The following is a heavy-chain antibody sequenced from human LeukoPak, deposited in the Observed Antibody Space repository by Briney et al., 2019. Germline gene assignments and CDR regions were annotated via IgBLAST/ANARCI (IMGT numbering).Heavy chain of an antibody. Sequence: SETLSLTCTVSGGSISSGGYYWSWIRQHPGRGLEWIGYIYYSGSTYYNPSLKSRVTISVDTSKNQFSLKLSSVTAADTAVYYCARGIYDFWSGYTLRGTTKDKYDWFDPWGQGTLVTVSS. V-gene: IGHV4-31*03. CDR2: IYYSGST. CDR3: ARGIYDFWSGYTLRGTTKDKYDWFDP. CDR1: GGSISSGGYY. J-gene: IGHJ5*02. D-gene: IGHD3-3*01.